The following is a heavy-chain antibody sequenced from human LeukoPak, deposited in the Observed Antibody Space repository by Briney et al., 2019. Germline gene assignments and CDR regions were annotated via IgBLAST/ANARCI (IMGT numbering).Heavy chain of an antibody. J-gene: IGHJ6*02. D-gene: IGHD3-10*01. V-gene: IGHV4-34*01. CDR1: GFTFSSYS. CDR2: INHSGST. CDR3: ARGRITMVRGVFHYYYYYGMDV. Sequence: PGGSLRLSCAASGFTFSSYSMNWVRQPPGKGLEWIGEINHSGSTNYNPSLKSRVTISVDTSKDQFSLKLSSVTAADTAVYYCARGRITMVRGVFHYYYYYGMDVWGQGTTVTVSS.